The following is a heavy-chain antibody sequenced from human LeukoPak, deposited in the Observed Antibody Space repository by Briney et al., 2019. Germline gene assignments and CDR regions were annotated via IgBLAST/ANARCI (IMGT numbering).Heavy chain of an antibody. Sequence: SETLSLTCTVSGGSISSSSYYWGWIRQPPGKGLEWIGSIYHSGSTYYNPSLKSRVTISVDTSENQFSLKLSSVTAADTAVYYCARDAKYYYGSGDAFDIWGQGTMVTVSS. J-gene: IGHJ3*02. CDR1: GGSISSSSYY. CDR3: ARDAKYYYGSGDAFDI. V-gene: IGHV4-39*07. CDR2: IYHSGST. D-gene: IGHD3-10*01.